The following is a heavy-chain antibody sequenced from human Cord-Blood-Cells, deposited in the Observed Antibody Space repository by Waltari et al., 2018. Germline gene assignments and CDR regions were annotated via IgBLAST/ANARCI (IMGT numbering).Heavy chain of an antibody. Sequence: QVQLVESGGGVVQPGGSLRISWAASGFTFRSYGLNWVRKVPAHGLEGVEVIWLEWVAFIRYDGSNKYYADSVKGRFTSSRDNSKNTLYLQMNSLRAEDTAVYYCAKDPGGGYSGYGQGGFDYWGQGTLVTVSS. V-gene: IGHV3-30*02. CDR1: GFTFRSYG. CDR3: AKDPGGGYSGYGQGGFDY. CDR2: IRYDGSNK. J-gene: IGHJ4*02. D-gene: IGHD5-12*01.